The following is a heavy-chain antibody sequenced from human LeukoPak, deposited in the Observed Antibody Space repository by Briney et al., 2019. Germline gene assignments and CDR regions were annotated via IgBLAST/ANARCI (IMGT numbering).Heavy chain of an antibody. CDR3: ARGNSGSYSQDWFDP. Sequence: GGSLTLSCAASGFTFDDYAMHWVRQAPGKGLEWVSGISWNSGTIGYADSVKGRFTISRDNAMNSLYLQMNSLRDDDMALYYCARGNSGSYSQDWFDPWGQGTLVTVSS. V-gene: IGHV3-9*03. J-gene: IGHJ5*02. CDR1: GFTFDDYA. D-gene: IGHD1-26*01. CDR2: ISWNSGTI.